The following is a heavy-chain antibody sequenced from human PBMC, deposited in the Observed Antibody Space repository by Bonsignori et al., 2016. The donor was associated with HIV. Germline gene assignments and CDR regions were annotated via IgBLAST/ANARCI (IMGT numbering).Heavy chain of an antibody. D-gene: IGHD1-26*01. CDR2: INHSGST. V-gene: IGHV4-34*01. Sequence: RQAPGKGLEWIGEINHSGSTNYNPSLKSRVTISVDTSKNQFSLKLSSVTAADTAVYYCARGKGGSYFDAFDIWGQGTMVTVSS. J-gene: IGHJ3*02. CDR3: ARGKGGSYFDAFDI.